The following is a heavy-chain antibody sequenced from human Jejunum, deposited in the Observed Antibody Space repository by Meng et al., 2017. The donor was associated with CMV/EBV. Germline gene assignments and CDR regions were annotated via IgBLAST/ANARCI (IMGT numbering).Heavy chain of an antibody. D-gene: IGHD1-26*01. V-gene: IGHV1-18*01. CDR2: ISAYNGNI. CDR1: GYTLTSYD. J-gene: IGHJ4*02. Sequence: QVRLVQSGAEVKKPGASVKVSCKASGYTLTSYDINSVRQAAGQGLEWMGWISAYNGNINYAQTLQGRVTMTTDTSTSTAYMELRSLRSDDTAVYYCARVEVGITSGDYWGQGTLVTVSS. CDR3: ARVEVGITSGDY.